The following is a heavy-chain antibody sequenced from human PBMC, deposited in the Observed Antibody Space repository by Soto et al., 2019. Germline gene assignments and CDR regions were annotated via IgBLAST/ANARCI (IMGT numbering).Heavy chain of an antibody. CDR2: IYRGGST. CDR3: ARGVVLPPTTPIWGCFDP. V-gene: IGHV4-30-4*01. J-gene: IGHJ5*02. CDR1: GDSISSGDYF. Sequence: QVQLQESGPGLVNPSQTLSLTCTVSGDSISSGDYFWSWIRQPPGKGLEWIGYIYRGGSTYNNPSRMSRVTISADTSMDQFSLKLTSATAADTAIYYCARGVVLPPTTPIWGCFDPWGQGTLVTVSS. D-gene: IGHD2-2*01.